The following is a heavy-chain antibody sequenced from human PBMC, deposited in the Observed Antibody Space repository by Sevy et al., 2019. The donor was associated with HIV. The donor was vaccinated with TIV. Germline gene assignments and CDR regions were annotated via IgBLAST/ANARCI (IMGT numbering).Heavy chain of an antibody. CDR2: IYSGGST. V-gene: IGHV3-53*01. CDR1: VFTVSSNY. D-gene: IGHD6-19*01. CDR3: ATHSSGWYDAFDI. J-gene: IGHJ3*02. Sequence: GVSLRLSCAASVFTVSSNYMSWVRQAPGKGLEWVSVIYSGGSTYYADSVKGRFTISRDNSKNTLYLQMNSLRAEDTAVYYCATHSSGWYDAFDIWGQGTMVTVSS.